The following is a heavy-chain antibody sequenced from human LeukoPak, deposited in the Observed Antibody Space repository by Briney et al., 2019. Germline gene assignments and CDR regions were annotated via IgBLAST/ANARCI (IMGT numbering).Heavy chain of an antibody. CDR3: ARGLLHDFSFGPFDC. Sequence: SETLSLTCTVSGGSISSYYWSWIRQPPGKGLEWIGYIYYSGCTNYNPSLKSRVTISVDTSKNQFSLKLSSVTAADTAVYYCARGLLHDFSFGPFDCWGQGTLVTVSS. CDR1: GGSISSYY. J-gene: IGHJ4*02. CDR2: IYYSGCT. V-gene: IGHV4-59*01. D-gene: IGHD3-3*01.